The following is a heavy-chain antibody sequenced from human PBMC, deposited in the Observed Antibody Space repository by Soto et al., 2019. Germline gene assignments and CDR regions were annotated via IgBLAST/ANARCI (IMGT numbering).Heavy chain of an antibody. D-gene: IGHD6-13*01. V-gene: IGHV1-69*04. CDR1: GGTFSSYT. J-gene: IGHJ5*02. Sequence: SVKVSCKASGGTFSSYTISWVRQAPGQGLEWMGRIIPILGIANYAQKFQGRVTITADKSTSTAYMELSSLGSEDTAVYYCARDLDSSSWHKSWFDPWGQGTLVTVSS. CDR2: IIPILGIA. CDR3: ARDLDSSSWHKSWFDP.